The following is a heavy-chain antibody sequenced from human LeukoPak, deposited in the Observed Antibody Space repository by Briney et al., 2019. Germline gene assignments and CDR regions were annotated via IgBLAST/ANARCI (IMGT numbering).Heavy chain of an antibody. V-gene: IGHV3-21*04. J-gene: IGHJ4*02. Sequence: GSLRLSCAASGFTFTTYSMSWVRQAPGKGLEWVSSITSSRHYLHYADSVKGRFTISTDDAKNSLHLHMDSLRVEDTAIYYCARAWTVADYFDYWGQGILVTVSS. D-gene: IGHD6-19*01. CDR1: GFTFTTYS. CDR3: ARAWTVADYFDY. CDR2: ITSSRHYL.